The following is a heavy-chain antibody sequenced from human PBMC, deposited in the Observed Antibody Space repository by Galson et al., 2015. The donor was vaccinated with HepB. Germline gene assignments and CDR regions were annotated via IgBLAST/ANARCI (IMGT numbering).Heavy chain of an antibody. D-gene: IGHD5-24*01. CDR1: GFTFNNYA. Sequence: SLRLSCAASGFTFNNYAMSWVRQAPGKGLEWVSGNSGSGGSTWYADSVKGRFTISRDNYKNTLYLHMNSLRAEDTALYYCARSRDGYTLGGFNIWGQGTMVIVSS. CDR3: ARSRDGYTLGGFNI. J-gene: IGHJ3*02. CDR2: NSGSGGST. V-gene: IGHV3-23*01.